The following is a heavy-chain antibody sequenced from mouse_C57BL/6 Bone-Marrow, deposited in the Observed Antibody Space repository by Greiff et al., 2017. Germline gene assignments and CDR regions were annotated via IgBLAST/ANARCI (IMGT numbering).Heavy chain of an antibody. CDR3: AKHSYYYGSSLYAMDY. V-gene: IGHV2-9*01. D-gene: IGHD1-1*01. J-gene: IGHJ4*01. CDR2: ICGGGST. Sequence: QVQLQQSGPGLVAPSQSLSITCTVSGFSLTSYGVDWVRQTPGKGLEWLGVICGGGSTNYNSTLMSSLSISNDNSKSQVFLKRNSLQTDDTAMYYCAKHSYYYGSSLYAMDYWGQGTSVTVSS. CDR1: GFSLTSYG.